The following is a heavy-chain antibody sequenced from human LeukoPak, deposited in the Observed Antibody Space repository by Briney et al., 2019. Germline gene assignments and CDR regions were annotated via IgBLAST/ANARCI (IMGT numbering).Heavy chain of an antibody. CDR1: GFIFSGSS. CDR3: TRRDGDFLDV. D-gene: IGHD3-3*01. V-gene: IGHV3-73*01. Sequence: GGSLRLSCAASGFIFSGSSMHWVRQASGKGLVLVGRIRSKTNNYATAYAASVKGRFTISRHDSENTAYLQMNSLKSEDTAVYYCTRRDGDFLDVWGQGTTVTVSS. J-gene: IGHJ6*02. CDR2: IRSKTNNYAT.